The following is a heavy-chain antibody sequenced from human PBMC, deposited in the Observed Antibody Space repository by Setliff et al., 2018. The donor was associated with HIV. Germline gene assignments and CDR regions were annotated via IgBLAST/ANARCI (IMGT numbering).Heavy chain of an antibody. CDR2: INPRDGST. CDR3: ARGSSGYYYHYFYYMDV. D-gene: IGHD3-22*01. Sequence: GASVKVSCKASGYTLTDHYIHWVRQAPGQGLEWMGRINPRDGSTGYAQKFQGRVTMTTDTSTSTAYMELRSLRSDDTAVYYCARGSSGYYYHYFYYMDVWGKGTTVTV. CDR1: GYTLTDHY. V-gene: IGHV1-46*01. J-gene: IGHJ6*03.